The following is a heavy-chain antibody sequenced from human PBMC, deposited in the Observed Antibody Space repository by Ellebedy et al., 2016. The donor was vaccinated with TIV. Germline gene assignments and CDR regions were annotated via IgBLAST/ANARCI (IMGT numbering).Heavy chain of an antibody. V-gene: IGHV4-59*01. Sequence: MPSETLSLTCIVSGGSISPYYWIWVRQHPGKGLEWIGYNYYSGRTSYNPSLKSRVTISLDTSNNQFSLKLNSVTAADTAVYFCARDNFNAFDIWGQGTMVTVSS. CDR2: NYYSGRT. CDR3: ARDNFNAFDI. D-gene: IGHD1-20*01. CDR1: GGSISPYY. J-gene: IGHJ3*02.